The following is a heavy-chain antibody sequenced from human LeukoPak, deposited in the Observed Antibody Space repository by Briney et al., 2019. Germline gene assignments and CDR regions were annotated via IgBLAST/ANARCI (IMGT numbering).Heavy chain of an antibody. V-gene: IGHV1-2*02. J-gene: IGHJ6*02. Sequence: GASVKVSCKASGYTFIGYYMHWVRQAPGQGLEWMGWINPNSGGTDYEQKFQGRVTMTRDTSISTAYMELSRLRSDDTAVYYCVRDRCYGSGSFYQMDVWGQGTTVTVSS. CDR1: GYTFIGYY. CDR3: VRDRCYGSGSFYQMDV. D-gene: IGHD3-10*01. CDR2: INPNSGGT.